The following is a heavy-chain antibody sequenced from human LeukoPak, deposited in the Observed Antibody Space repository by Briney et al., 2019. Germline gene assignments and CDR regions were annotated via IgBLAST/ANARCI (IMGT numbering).Heavy chain of an antibody. CDR2: ISGSGGST. CDR1: GFTFSSYA. Sequence: GGSLRLSCAASGFTFSSYAMSWVRQAPGKGLEWVSAISGSGGSTYYADSVKGRFTISRDNSKNTLYLQMNSLRAEDTAVYYCAKRESRYSSGWYGGAFDIWGQGTMVTVSS. J-gene: IGHJ3*02. D-gene: IGHD6-19*01. V-gene: IGHV3-23*01. CDR3: AKRESRYSSGWYGGAFDI.